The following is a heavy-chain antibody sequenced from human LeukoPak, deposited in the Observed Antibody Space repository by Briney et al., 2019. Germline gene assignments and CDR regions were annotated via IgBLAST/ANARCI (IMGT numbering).Heavy chain of an antibody. J-gene: IGHJ4*02. CDR1: GFTFSDYY. V-gene: IGHV3-11*06. D-gene: IGHD1-7*01. CDR2: ISSSSNYI. Sequence: GGSLRLSCAASGFTFSDYYMSWIRQAPGKGLEWVSSISSSSNYIYYADSVKGRFTISRDNAKNSLYLQMNSLRAEDTAVYYCARMNYVSSGWGAPFDYWGQGTLVTVSS. CDR3: ARMNYVSSGWGAPFDY.